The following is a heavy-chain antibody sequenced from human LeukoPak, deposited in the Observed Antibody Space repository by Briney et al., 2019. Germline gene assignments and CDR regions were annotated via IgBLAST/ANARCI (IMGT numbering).Heavy chain of an antibody. J-gene: IGHJ4*02. V-gene: IGHV4-59*01. D-gene: IGHD6-13*01. CDR2: IYYSGKT. CDR3: ARDATGHNSSWEFDH. Sequence: PSETLSLTCTVSGGSISFYPWSWVRQPPGKGLEWIGYIYYSGKTDYNDSLKSRVSISVDTSKNQFSLKLYSVTAADTAVYYCARDATGHNSSWEFDHWGQGTLVTVSS. CDR1: GGSISFYP.